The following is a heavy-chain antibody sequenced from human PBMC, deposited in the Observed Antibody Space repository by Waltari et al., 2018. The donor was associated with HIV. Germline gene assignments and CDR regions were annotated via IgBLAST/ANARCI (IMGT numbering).Heavy chain of an antibody. CDR1: GSSFRTSA. Sequence: EVQLLESGGGLVQPGGSLRLACAGSGSSFRTSAMTWVRQAPGKGLEWVSAIFGDGGSTFYAESVKGRFTISRDNSKNTLYLQMNSLRAEDTAVYYCAKGTLNPLTTDYWGQGTLVTVSS. D-gene: IGHD4-17*01. J-gene: IGHJ4*02. V-gene: IGHV3-23*01. CDR3: AKGTLNPLTTDY. CDR2: IFGDGGST.